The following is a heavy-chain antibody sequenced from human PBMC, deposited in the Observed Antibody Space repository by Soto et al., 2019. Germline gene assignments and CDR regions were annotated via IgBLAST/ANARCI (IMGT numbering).Heavy chain of an antibody. V-gene: IGHV1-69*01. D-gene: IGHD3-22*01. Sequence: QVQLVQSGAEVRKTGSSVKVSCNASVGTFSRPAISWVRQAPGQGLEWMGWIIPIFGTANHAQQLQGRVTIIADESTSTVDMEVSRLSSEDTAMYYCARGWGYDSNAYYYAYWGQGTLVIVSS. CDR1: VGTFSRPA. CDR3: ARGWGYDSNAYYYAY. CDR2: IIPIFGTA. J-gene: IGHJ4*02.